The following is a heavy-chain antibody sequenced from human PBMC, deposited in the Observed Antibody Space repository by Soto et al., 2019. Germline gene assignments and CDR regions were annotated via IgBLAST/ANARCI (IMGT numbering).Heavy chain of an antibody. Sequence: SLRLSCAASGFTFDDYAMHWVRQAPGKGLEWVSGISWNSGSIGYADSVKGRFTISRDNAKNSLYLQMNSLRAEDTAVYYCARTPPPIYYYGMDVWGQGTTVTVSS. CDR2: ISWNSGSI. CDR1: GFTFDDYA. J-gene: IGHJ6*02. V-gene: IGHV3-9*01. CDR3: ARTPPPIYYYGMDV.